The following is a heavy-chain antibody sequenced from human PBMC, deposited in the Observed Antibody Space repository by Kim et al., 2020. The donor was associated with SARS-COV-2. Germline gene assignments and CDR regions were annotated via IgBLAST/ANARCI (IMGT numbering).Heavy chain of an antibody. CDR3: ARWWVAGTSDYYYYGMDV. V-gene: IGHV3-11*06. J-gene: IGHJ6*02. D-gene: IGHD6-19*01. Sequence: KGRFTISRDNAKNSLYLQMNSLRAEDTAVYYCARWWVAGTSDYYYYGMDVWGQGTTVTVSS.